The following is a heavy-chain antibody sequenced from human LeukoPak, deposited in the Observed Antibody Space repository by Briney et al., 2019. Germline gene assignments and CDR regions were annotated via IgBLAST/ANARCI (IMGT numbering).Heavy chain of an antibody. Sequence: SETLSLTCTVSGGSISSYYWSWIRQPAGKGLEWIGRTYTSGSTNYNPSLKSRVTMSVDTSKNQFSLKLSSVTAADTAVYYCARISGYSYGYVNGMDVWGQGTTVTVSS. J-gene: IGHJ6*02. V-gene: IGHV4-4*07. CDR3: ARISGYSYGYVNGMDV. CDR2: TYTSGST. CDR1: GGSISSYY. D-gene: IGHD5-18*01.